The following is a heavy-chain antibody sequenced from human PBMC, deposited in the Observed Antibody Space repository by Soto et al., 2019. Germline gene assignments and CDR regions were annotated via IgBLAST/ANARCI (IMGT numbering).Heavy chain of an antibody. CDR1: GFTFSSYG. CDR2: ISYDGSHK. Sequence: GGSLRLSCAASGFTFSSYGMHWVRQAPGKGLAWVAVISYDGSHKYYADSVKGRFTISRDNFKNTLYLQMNSPRAEDTAVYFCAKRGAWKDEHCWGQGTLVAGSS. V-gene: IGHV3-30*18. CDR3: AKRGAWKDEHC. J-gene: IGHJ4*02. D-gene: IGHD1-1*01.